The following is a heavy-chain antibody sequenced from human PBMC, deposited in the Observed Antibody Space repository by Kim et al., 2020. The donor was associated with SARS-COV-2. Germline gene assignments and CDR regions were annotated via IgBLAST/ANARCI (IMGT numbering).Heavy chain of an antibody. CDR3: ARSGPDIVVVVDYYYYGMDD. CDR1: GGSISSSSYY. Sequence: SETLSLTCTVSGGSISSSSYYWGWIRQPPGKGLEWIGSIYYSGSTYYNPSLKSRATISVDTSKNQFSLKLRSVTAADTVVYYCARSGPDIVVVVDYYYYGMDDWGQGATVTVSS. J-gene: IGHJ6*02. V-gene: IGHV4-39*07. CDR2: IYYSGST. D-gene: IGHD2-15*01.